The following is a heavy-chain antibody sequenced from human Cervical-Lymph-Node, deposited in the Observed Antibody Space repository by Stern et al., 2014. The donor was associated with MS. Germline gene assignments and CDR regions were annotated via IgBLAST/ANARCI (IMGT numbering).Heavy chain of an antibody. J-gene: IGHJ4*02. Sequence: EVQLEESGAEVKKPGESLKISCKLSGYSFTIYYIAWVRQMPGKGLEWMGVIYPYDSDTTYSPSFQGQVTISADKYITTAYLQWSSLRASDTAMYYCARHVQGFDYWGQGTLVTVSS. V-gene: IGHV5-51*01. CDR2: IYPYDSDT. CDR1: GYSFTIYY. CDR3: ARHVQGFDY.